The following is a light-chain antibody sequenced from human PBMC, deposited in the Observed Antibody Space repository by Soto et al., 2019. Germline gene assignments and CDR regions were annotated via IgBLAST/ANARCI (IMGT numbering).Light chain of an antibody. J-gene: IGKJ1*01. CDR2: GSS. Sequence: DIQMSKSPSSLSASVGDRVTITCRASQAIRNDLAWYQQNPGRAPKRLIYGSSTLQSGVPSRFSGSGSGTEFTLTISSLQPEDFATYYCLQHNVFPRTFGQGTKVDIK. V-gene: IGKV1-17*01. CDR1: QAIRND. CDR3: LQHNVFPRT.